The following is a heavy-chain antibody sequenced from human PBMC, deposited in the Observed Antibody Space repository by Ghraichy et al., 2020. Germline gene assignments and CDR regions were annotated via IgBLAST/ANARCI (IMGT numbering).Heavy chain of an antibody. Sequence: SETLSLTCAVSGGSISSSNWWSWVRQPPGKGLEWIGEIYHSGSTNYNPSLKSRVTMSVDNSKSQFSLRLNSVTAADTAVYYCARYSTSPPSYYYGMDVWGQGTTVTVSS. CDR3: ARYSTSPPSYYYGMDV. V-gene: IGHV4-4*02. J-gene: IGHJ6*02. CDR2: IYHSGST. CDR1: GGSISSSNW. D-gene: IGHD6-6*01.